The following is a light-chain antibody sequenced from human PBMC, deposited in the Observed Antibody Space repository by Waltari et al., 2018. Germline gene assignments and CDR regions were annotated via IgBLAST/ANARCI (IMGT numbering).Light chain of an antibody. CDR3: QKYVSLPAT. Sequence: VLTQSPGTLSLSPGERATLSCRASQSVGKYLAWYQQKPGQAPRLLIYDTSTRATGIPDRFSGSGSGTDFSITISRLEPEDFAVYYCQKYVSLPATFGQGTKVQAK. V-gene: IGKV3-20*01. CDR2: DTS. J-gene: IGKJ1*01. CDR1: QSVGKY.